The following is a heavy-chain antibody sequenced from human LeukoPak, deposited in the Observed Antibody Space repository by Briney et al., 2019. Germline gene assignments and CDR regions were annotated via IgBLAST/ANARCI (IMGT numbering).Heavy chain of an antibody. CDR1: GGSISSSSYY. V-gene: IGHV4-39*07. Sequence: SETLSLTCTVSGGSISSSSYYWGWIRQPPGKGLEWIGSIYYSGSTYYNPSLKSRVTISVDTSKNQFSLKLSSVTAADSAVYYCASDSSSSSYYYYYMDVWGKGTTVTVSS. CDR3: ASDSSSSSYYYYYMDV. D-gene: IGHD6-6*01. CDR2: IYYSGST. J-gene: IGHJ6*03.